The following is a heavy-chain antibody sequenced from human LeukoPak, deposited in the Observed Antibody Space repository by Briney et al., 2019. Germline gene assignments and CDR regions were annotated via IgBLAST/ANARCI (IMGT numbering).Heavy chain of an antibody. CDR1: GFTFSYYN. J-gene: IGHJ4*02. CDR3: ARDPWTNYGDYVRFDY. CDR2: ISSSSTYI. Sequence: GGSLRLSCAASGFTFSYYNMNWVRQAPGKGLEWVSSISSSSTYIYYADSVKGRFTISRDNAKNSLYLEMNSLRAEDTAVYYCARDPWTNYGDYVRFDYWGQGTPVTVSS. V-gene: IGHV3-21*01. D-gene: IGHD4-17*01.